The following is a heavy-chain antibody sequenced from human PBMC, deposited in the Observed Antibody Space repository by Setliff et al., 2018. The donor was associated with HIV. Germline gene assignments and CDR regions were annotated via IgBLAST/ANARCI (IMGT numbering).Heavy chain of an antibody. J-gene: IGHJ4*02. D-gene: IGHD3-10*01. V-gene: IGHV3-23*01. CDR2: TTLDGART. Sequence: GGSLRLSCAASGFTFSNCAMNWVRQAPGKRLEWVSSTTLDGARTYYADSVRGRFIISRDNAKKSVYLQMSSLRAEDTAVYYCATDGSAFDRWGQGTLVTVSS. CDR1: GFTFSNCA. CDR3: ATDGSAFDR.